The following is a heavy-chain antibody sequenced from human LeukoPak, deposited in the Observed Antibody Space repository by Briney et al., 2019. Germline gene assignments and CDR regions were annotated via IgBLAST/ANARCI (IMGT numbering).Heavy chain of an antibody. J-gene: IGHJ6*02. CDR2: INHSGST. CDR3: ARIRFPGYYYGMDV. D-gene: IGHD3-3*01. V-gene: IGHV4-34*01. Sequence: SETLSPTCAVYGGSFSGYYWSWIRQPPGKGLEWIGEINHSGSTNYNPSLKSRVTISVDTSKNQFSLKLSSVTAADTAVYYCARIRFPGYYYGMDVWGQGTTVTVSS. CDR1: GGSFSGYY.